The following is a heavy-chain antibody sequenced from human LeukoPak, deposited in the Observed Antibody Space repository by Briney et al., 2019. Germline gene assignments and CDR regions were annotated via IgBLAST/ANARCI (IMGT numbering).Heavy chain of an antibody. Sequence: GGSLRLSCAASGFTFSSYWMSWVRQAPGKGLEWVANIKQDGSEKYYVDSLKGRFTISRDNAKNSLYLQMDSLTAEDTAIYYRARSLRIAVAASYWGQGTLVTVSS. V-gene: IGHV3-7*01. CDR1: GFTFSSYW. CDR2: IKQDGSEK. J-gene: IGHJ4*02. D-gene: IGHD6-19*01. CDR3: ARSLRIAVAASY.